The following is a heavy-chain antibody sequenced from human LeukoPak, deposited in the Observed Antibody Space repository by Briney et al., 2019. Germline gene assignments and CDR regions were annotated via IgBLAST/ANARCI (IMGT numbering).Heavy chain of an antibody. CDR3: ARDYYGSGSYSKYYYYYYMDV. J-gene: IGHJ6*03. V-gene: IGHV4-61*02. CDR2: IYTSGST. D-gene: IGHD3-10*01. Sequence: SQTLSLTCTVSGGSISSGSYYWSWIRQPAGKGLEWIGRIYTSGSTNYNPSLKSRVTISVDTSKNQFSLKLSSVTAADTAVYYCARDYYGSGSYSKYYYYYYMDVWGKGTTVTISS. CDR1: GGSISSGSYY.